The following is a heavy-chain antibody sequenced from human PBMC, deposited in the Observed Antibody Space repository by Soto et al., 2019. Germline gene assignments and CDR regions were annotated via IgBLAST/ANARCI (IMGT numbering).Heavy chain of an antibody. D-gene: IGHD6-13*01. J-gene: IGHJ6*01. Sequence: SETLSLTCTVSGGSISSYQWSWIRQPAGKGLEWIGRIYTSGSTNYNPSLKSRVTMSVDTSKKQFSLKLSSVTAADTAVYYCAGDGSWSSGMDVWGQGTTFPVSS. CDR2: IYTSGST. CDR1: GGSISSYQ. V-gene: IGHV4-4*07. CDR3: AGDGSWSSGMDV.